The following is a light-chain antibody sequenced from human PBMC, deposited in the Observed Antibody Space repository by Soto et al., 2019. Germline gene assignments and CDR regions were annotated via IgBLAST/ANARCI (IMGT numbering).Light chain of an antibody. Sequence: DIQMTQSPSTLSASVGDRVTITCRASQMIYTWLAWYQQRPGKAPKLLIYEASSLDVGVPSRFSGSGSGTEFTLTVTSLQPEDFATYFCQQYDKYSTFGHGTKVDIK. J-gene: IGKJ1*01. V-gene: IGKV1-5*03. CDR3: QQYDKYST. CDR2: EAS. CDR1: QMIYTW.